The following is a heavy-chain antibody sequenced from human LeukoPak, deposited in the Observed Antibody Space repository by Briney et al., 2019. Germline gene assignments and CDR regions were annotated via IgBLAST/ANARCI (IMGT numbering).Heavy chain of an antibody. V-gene: IGHV1-2*02. CDR3: VRGVMNKDY. Sequence: GASVKVSCKASGYTFTNFYIHWLRQAPGQGLEWMGWINPDSGGTNYAQKFQDKVTMTRDRSISTAYMEMSSLRSDDTAVYFCVRGVMNKDYWGQGTLVTVSS. CDR1: GYTFTNFY. D-gene: IGHD2/OR15-2a*01. J-gene: IGHJ4*02. CDR2: INPDSGGT.